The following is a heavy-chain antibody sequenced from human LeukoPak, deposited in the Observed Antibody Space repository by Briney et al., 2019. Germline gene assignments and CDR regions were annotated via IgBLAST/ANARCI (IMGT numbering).Heavy chain of an antibody. CDR2: ISYDGSNK. CDR3: ARGKRTSGWSQYYFDY. D-gene: IGHD6-19*01. J-gene: IGHJ4*02. CDR1: GFTFSSYA. Sequence: GRSLRLSCAASGFTFSSYAMHWVRQAPGKGLEWVAVISYDGSNKYYADSVKGRFTISRDNSKNTLYLQMNSLRAEDTALYYCARGKRTSGWSQYYFDYWGQGSLVTVSS. V-gene: IGHV3-30*04.